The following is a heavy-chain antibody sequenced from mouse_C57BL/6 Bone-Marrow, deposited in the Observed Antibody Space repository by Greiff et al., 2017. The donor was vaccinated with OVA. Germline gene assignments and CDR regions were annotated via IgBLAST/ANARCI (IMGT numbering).Heavy chain of an antibody. V-gene: IGHV5-12*01. CDR1: GFTFSDYY. D-gene: IGHD1-1*01. J-gene: IGHJ4*01. Sequence: DVQLVESGGGLVQPGGSLKLSCAASGFTFSDYYMYWVRQTPEKRLEWVAYISNGGGSTYYPDTVKGRFTISRDNAKNTLYLQMSRLKSEDTAMYYCARRTTVVPYYAMDYWGQGTSVTVSS. CDR2: ISNGGGST. CDR3: ARRTTVVPYYAMDY.